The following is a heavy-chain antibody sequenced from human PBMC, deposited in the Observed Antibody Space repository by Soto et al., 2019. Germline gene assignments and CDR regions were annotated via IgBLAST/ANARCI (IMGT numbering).Heavy chain of an antibody. Sequence: PGGSLRLSCAASGFSFNTYSMNWVRQAPGKGPEWVSYISSSSSLINYADSVKGRFTISRDNGRNSLYLQMNSLRADDTAVYYCVRGPWLVGDVTSFDYWGQGTLVTAPQ. D-gene: IGHD6-19*01. CDR1: GFSFNTYS. V-gene: IGHV3-48*01. CDR3: VRGPWLVGDVTSFDY. CDR2: ISSSSSLI. J-gene: IGHJ4*02.